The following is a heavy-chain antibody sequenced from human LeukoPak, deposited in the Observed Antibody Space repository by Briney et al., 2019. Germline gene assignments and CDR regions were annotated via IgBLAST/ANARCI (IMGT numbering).Heavy chain of an antibody. Sequence: SETLSLTCTVTGGSISSGSYYWSWIRQPAGKGLEWIGRIYTSGGTNYNPSLKSRVTISVDTSKNQFSLRLSSVTAADTAVYYCARGAYGSGSAYNWFDPWGQGTLVTVSS. CDR2: IYTSGGT. D-gene: IGHD3-10*01. V-gene: IGHV4-61*02. J-gene: IGHJ5*02. CDR3: ARGAYGSGSAYNWFDP. CDR1: GGSISSGSYY.